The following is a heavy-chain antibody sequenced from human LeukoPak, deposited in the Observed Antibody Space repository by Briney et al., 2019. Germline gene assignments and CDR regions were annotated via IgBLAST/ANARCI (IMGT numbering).Heavy chain of an antibody. CDR2: INSDGINT. CDR3: ARDLGQYYDTSDNWFDP. D-gene: IGHD3-22*01. Sequence: GGSLRLSCAASGFTFSNYWMHWVRQAPGKGLVWVSRINSDGINTSYADSVKGRFTIPRDNAKNTLNLQMNSLRAEDTAVYYCARDLGQYYDTSDNWFDPWGQGTLVTVSS. CDR1: GFTFSNYW. J-gene: IGHJ5*02. V-gene: IGHV3-74*01.